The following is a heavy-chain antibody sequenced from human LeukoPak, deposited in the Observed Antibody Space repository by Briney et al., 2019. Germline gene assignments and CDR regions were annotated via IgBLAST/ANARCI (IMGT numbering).Heavy chain of an antibody. J-gene: IGHJ4*02. V-gene: IGHV1-46*01. Sequence: SVKVSCKASGYIFTSYYMHWVRQARGQGGEWMGIINPSGGSKSYAQKFQGRVTMTRDTSTSTVYMELSSLRSEDTAVYYCARERNDYAFWSGNPYYFDYWGQGTLVTVSS. CDR3: ARERNDYAFWSGNPYYFDY. D-gene: IGHD3-3*01. CDR1: GYIFTSYY. CDR2: INPSGGSK.